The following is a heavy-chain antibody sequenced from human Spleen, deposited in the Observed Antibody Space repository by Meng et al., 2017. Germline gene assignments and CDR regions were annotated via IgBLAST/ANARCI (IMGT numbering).Heavy chain of an antibody. V-gene: IGHV3-30*04. Sequence: SLMISSAASFFTFSSYAMHWVRQAPGKGLEWVAVISYDGSNKYYADSVKGRFTISRDNSKNTLYLQMNSLRAEDTAVYYCARESDFPGQQLVPSLDYWGRGTLVTVSS. CDR3: ARESDFPGQQLVPSLDY. D-gene: IGHD6-13*01. CDR1: FFTFSSYA. CDR2: ISYDGSNK. J-gene: IGHJ4*02.